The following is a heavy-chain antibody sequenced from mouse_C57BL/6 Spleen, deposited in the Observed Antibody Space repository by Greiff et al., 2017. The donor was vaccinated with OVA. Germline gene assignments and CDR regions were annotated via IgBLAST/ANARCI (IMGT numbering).Heavy chain of an antibody. Sequence: EVKLQESGGGLVKPGGSLKLSCAASGFTFSSYAMSWVRQTPEKRLEWVATISDGGSYTYYPDNVKGRFTISRDNAKNNLYLQMSHLKSEDTAMYYCARENYSNYVSFAYWGQGTLVTVSA. D-gene: IGHD2-5*01. CDR1: GFTFSSYA. CDR2: ISDGGSYT. J-gene: IGHJ3*01. CDR3: ARENYSNYVSFAY. V-gene: IGHV5-4*01.